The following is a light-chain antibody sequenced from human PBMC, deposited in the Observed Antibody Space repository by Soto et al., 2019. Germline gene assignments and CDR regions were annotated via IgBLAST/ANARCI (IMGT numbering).Light chain of an antibody. Sequence: QSLLTQPASVSGSPGQSITLSCTGTSSDVCAYNHVSWFQQHPGKAPKLMIYDVSNRPSGVSDRFSGSKSGNTASLTISGLQAEDEADYYCNSYTTSSTHVFGIGNKVTVL. CDR3: NSYTTSSTHV. V-gene: IGLV2-14*01. CDR1: SSDVCAYNH. J-gene: IGLJ1*01. CDR2: DVS.